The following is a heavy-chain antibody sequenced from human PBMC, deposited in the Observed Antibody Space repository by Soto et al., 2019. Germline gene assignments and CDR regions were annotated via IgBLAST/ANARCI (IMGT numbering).Heavy chain of an antibody. CDR3: ARHPGYYDILTGYTTYYFDS. D-gene: IGHD3-9*01. CDR2: IYYSGST. CDR1: GAPFSSYY. V-gene: IGHV4-59*08. J-gene: IGHJ4*02. Sequence: PSETLSLTCAPSGAPFSSYYWSLIRQPPGKGLEWIGYIYYSGSTNYNPSLKSRVTISVDTSKNQFSLKLSSVTAADTAVYYCARHPGYYDILTGYTTYYFDSWGQGILVTVSS.